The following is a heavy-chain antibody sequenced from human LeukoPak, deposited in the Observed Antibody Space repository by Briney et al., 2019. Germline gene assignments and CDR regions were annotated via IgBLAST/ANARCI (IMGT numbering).Heavy chain of an antibody. CDR1: GLTFSSYE. CDR3: ASRIVGANTFTPLDT. Sequence: GGSLRLSCATSGLTFSSYEMNWVRQAPGKGLEWVSFISSSGTTIYADSVRGRFTISRDNAKNSPYLQMNSLRAEDTAVYYCASRIVGANTFTPLDTWGQGTLVTVSS. J-gene: IGHJ5*02. CDR2: ISSSGTTI. D-gene: IGHD1-26*01. V-gene: IGHV3-48*03.